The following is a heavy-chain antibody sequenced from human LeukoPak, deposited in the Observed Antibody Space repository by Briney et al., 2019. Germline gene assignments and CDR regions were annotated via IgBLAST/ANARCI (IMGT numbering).Heavy chain of an antibody. Sequence: GGSLRLSCAASGFTISSYGMNWVRQAPRKGLEWVSVIFGSGDTTNYADSVKGRFTNSRDRTKNTLYLEMHSLRADDTAVYYCAKDQKPDSGYDIDYWGQGTLVIVPS. CDR3: AKDQKPDSGYDIDY. D-gene: IGHD5-12*01. CDR1: GFTISSYG. J-gene: IGHJ4*02. CDR2: IFGSGDTT. V-gene: IGHV3-23*01.